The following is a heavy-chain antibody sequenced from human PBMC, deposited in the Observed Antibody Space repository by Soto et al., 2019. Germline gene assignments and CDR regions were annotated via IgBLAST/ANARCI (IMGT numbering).Heavy chain of an antibody. J-gene: IGHJ5*02. CDR2: IYYSGSN. V-gene: IGHV4-59*01. CDR3: TRGLGVTSDWVHP. CDR1: GGSISSYY. D-gene: IGHD4-17*01. Sequence: QVQLQESGPGLVKPSETLSLTCTVSGGSISSYYWSWIRQPPGKGLEWSGYIYYSGSNNYNPSLRSRVTISADTSTSLSARQMSSVTAADTSVYFCTRGLGVTSDWVHPWRQGTLVHVSS.